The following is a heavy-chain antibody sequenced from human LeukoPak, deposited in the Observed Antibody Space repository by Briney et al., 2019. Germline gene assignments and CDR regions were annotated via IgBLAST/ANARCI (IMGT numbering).Heavy chain of an antibody. Sequence: SETLSLTCTVSGGSISSYYWSWIRQPPGKGLEWIGYIYYSGSTNYNPSLKSRVTTSVDTSKNQFSLKLSSVTAADTAVYYCARHLPADYYDSSGYLDYRGQGTLVTVSS. J-gene: IGHJ4*02. CDR3: ARHLPADYYDSSGYLDY. D-gene: IGHD3-22*01. CDR1: GGSISSYY. CDR2: IYYSGST. V-gene: IGHV4-59*08.